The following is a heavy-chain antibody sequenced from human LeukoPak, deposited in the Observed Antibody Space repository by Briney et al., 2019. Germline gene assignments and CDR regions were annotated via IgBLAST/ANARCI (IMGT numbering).Heavy chain of an antibody. J-gene: IGHJ4*02. V-gene: IGHV3-48*03. CDR3: ARGGGTAAAGRSLDY. CDR2: IGSSGTTT. D-gene: IGHD6-13*01. Sequence: GRSLRLSCAASGFIFSNFGMNWVRQAPGRGLEWLSYIGSSGTTTYYADSVKGRFTISRDNAKNLLFLQMNSLRAEDTAIYYCARGGGTAAAGRSLDYWGQGTLVTVSS. CDR1: GFIFSNFG.